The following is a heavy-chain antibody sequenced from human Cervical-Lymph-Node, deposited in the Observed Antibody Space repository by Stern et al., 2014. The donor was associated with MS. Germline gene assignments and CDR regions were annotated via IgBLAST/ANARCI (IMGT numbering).Heavy chain of an antibody. J-gene: IGHJ4*02. Sequence: EVQLVQSGGGLVQPGGSLRLACAASGFTFSSHWMHWVRQAPGKGLVWVARLNSDGSDTSYADSVWGRFTISRDNAKDTLYLQMDSLRVEDTAIYYSVRNWWGPDYWGQGTLVTVSS. V-gene: IGHV3-74*02. CDR3: VRNWWGPDY. CDR2: LNSDGSDT. CDR1: GFTFSSHW. D-gene: IGHD2-8*02.